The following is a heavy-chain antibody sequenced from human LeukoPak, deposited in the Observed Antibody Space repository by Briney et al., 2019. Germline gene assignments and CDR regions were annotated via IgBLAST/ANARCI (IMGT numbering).Heavy chain of an antibody. Sequence: GGSLRLSCAVSGFTVSSNYMSWVRQAPGKGLEWASVIYSGGSTYYADSVKGRFTISRDNSKNTLYLQMNSLRAEDTAVYYCAREGSRNGARNGYYYYGMDVRGQGTTLTVSS. V-gene: IGHV3-66*01. J-gene: IGHJ6*02. CDR3: AREGSRNGARNGYYYYGMDV. D-gene: IGHD2-8*01. CDR1: GFTVSSNY. CDR2: IYSGGST.